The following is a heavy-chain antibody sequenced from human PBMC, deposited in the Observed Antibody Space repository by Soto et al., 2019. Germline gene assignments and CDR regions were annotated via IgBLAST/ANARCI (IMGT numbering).Heavy chain of an antibody. D-gene: IGHD5-18*01. CDR1: GGSISSGDYY. CDR2: IYYSGST. CDR3: ARAPSYSPRYDY. J-gene: IGHJ4*02. V-gene: IGHV4-30-4*01. Sequence: SETLSLTCTVSGGSISSGDYYWSWIRQPPGKGLEWIGYIYYSGSTYYNPSLKSRVTISVDTSKNQFSLRLSSVTAADTAVYYRARAPSYSPRYDYWGQGTLVTV.